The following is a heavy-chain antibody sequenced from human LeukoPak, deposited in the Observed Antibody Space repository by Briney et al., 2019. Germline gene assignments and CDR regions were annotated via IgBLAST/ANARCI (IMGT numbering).Heavy chain of an antibody. J-gene: IGHJ3*02. CDR1: GFTFSTYG. CDR3: AKSGYSYGFRDAFDI. V-gene: IGHV3-23*01. D-gene: IGHD5-18*01. CDR2: ISGSGAGT. Sequence: PGGTLRLSCAASGFTFSTYGMSWVRQAPGKGLEWVSTISGSGAGTYYAEPVKGRFTISRDNSKNTLYLQMNSLRAEDTAVYYCAKSGYSYGFRDAFDIWGQGTMVTVSS.